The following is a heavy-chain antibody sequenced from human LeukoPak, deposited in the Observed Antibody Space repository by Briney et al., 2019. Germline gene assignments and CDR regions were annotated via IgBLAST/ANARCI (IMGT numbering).Heavy chain of an antibody. Sequence: AGGSLRLSCAASGFTFSSYAMSWVRQAQGKGRGWVSSISGSGGSTYYADSVKGRFTISRDNSKNTLYLQMNSLRAEDTAVYYCAKERNYYGSGSPGAFDYWGQGTLVTVSS. D-gene: IGHD3-10*01. V-gene: IGHV3-23*01. CDR2: ISGSGGST. J-gene: IGHJ4*02. CDR1: GFTFSSYA. CDR3: AKERNYYGSGSPGAFDY.